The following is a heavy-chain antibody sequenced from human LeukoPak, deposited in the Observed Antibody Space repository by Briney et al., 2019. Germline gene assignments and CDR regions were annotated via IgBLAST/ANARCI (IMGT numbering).Heavy chain of an antibody. CDR1: GFTFSSYW. V-gene: IGHV3-74*01. CDR3: ARLGFNQGIVVVTEGAFDI. D-gene: IGHD3-22*01. Sequence: QPGGSLRLSCAASGFTFSSYWMHWVRQAPGKGPVWVSRINPDGSRIDYADSVRGRFTISRDSAKNTLYLQMNSLRAEDTAVYYCARLGFNQGIVVVTEGAFDIWGQGTMVTVSS. J-gene: IGHJ3*02. CDR2: INPDGSRI.